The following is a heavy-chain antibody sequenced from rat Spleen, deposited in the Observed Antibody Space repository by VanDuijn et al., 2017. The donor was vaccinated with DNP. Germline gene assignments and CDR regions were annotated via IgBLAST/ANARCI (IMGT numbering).Heavy chain of an antibody. Sequence: EVQLVESGGGLVQPGNSLKLSCAASGFTFSDYAMAWVRQAPKKGLEWVATISTSGSRTYYPDSVKGRFTISRDNAKSSLYLQMNSLKSEDTATYYCARYLSPYYYVMDAWGQGASVTVSS. CDR1: GFTFSDYA. V-gene: IGHV5S23*01. D-gene: IGHD2-5*01. CDR2: ISTSGSRT. CDR3: ARYLSPYYYVMDA. J-gene: IGHJ4*01.